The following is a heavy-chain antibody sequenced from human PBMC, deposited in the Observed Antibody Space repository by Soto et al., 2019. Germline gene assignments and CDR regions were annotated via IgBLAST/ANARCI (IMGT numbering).Heavy chain of an antibody. J-gene: IGHJ5*02. Sequence: SETLSLTCTVSGGSISSSSYYWGWIRQPPGRGLEWIGSIYYSGSTYYNPSLKSRVTISVDTSKNQFSLKLSSVTAADTAVYYCARQLPPYSSGWYVGWFDPWGQGTLVTV. CDR1: GGSISSSSYY. CDR3: ARQLPPYSSGWYVGWFDP. V-gene: IGHV4-39*01. D-gene: IGHD6-19*01. CDR2: IYYSGST.